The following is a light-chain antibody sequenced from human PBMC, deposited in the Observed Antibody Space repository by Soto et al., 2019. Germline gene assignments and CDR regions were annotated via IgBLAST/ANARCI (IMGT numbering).Light chain of an antibody. CDR1: QSVGRN. J-gene: IGKJ4*01. CDR3: QQYNHWPPRT. Sequence: EIVMTQSPATLSVSPGERATLSCRASQSVGRNLAWYQQQPGQAPRLLIYGAYTRATGIPARFTGSGSGTEFTLTISSLQSEDFAIYSCQQYNHWPPRTFGGGTKLEIK. V-gene: IGKV3-15*01. CDR2: GAY.